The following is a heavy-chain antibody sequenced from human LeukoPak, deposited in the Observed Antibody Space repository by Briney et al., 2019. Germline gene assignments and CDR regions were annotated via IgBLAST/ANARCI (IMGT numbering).Heavy chain of an antibody. CDR3: AKAFGTNGYFQLPIDF. CDR2: INWNGGST. J-gene: IGHJ4*02. V-gene: IGHV3-20*04. Sequence: GGSLRLSCAASGFTFDDYGMSWVRQAPGKGLEWVSGINWNGGSTGYADSVKGRFTISRDNSKNTLYLQLNSLRVEDTALYYCAKAFGTNGYFQLPIDFWGQGTLVTVSS. D-gene: IGHD2-8*01. CDR1: GFTFDDYG.